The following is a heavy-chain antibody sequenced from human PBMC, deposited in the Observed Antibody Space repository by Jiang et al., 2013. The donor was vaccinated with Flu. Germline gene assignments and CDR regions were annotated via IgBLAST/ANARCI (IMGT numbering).Heavy chain of an antibody. CDR2: INHSGST. CDR3: ARDPPKTWRYYGMDV. D-gene: IGHD3-3*01. V-gene: IGHV4-34*01. CDR1: SFNGYY. J-gene: IGHJ6*04. Sequence: SFNGYYWSWIRQSPGKGLEWIGEINHSGSTNYNPSLKSRVTISVDTSKNQFSLKLTSVTAADMGVYYCARDPPKTWRYYGMDVWGKGTTVTVSS.